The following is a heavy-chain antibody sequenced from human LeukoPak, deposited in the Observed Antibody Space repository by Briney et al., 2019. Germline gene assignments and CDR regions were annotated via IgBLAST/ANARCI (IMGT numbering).Heavy chain of an antibody. V-gene: IGHV3-23*01. CDR3: AKDLYDSSGSRYDY. CDR2: MSGSGSST. Sequence: GGSLRLSCAVSGFTFSNYAMSWVRQAPGKGLEWVSAMSGSGSSTWYADSVKGRLTISRDNSKNTLFLQMNSLRAEDTAVYYCAKDLYDSSGSRYDYWGQGTLDTVSS. CDR1: GFTFSNYA. J-gene: IGHJ4*02. D-gene: IGHD3-22*01.